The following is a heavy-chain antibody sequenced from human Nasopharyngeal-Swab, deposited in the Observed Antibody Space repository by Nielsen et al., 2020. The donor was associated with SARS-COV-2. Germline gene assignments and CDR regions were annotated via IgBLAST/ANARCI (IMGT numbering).Heavy chain of an antibody. CDR1: GFTFSSYA. D-gene: IGHD3-3*01. CDR2: ISSNGGST. CDR3: VKGPDYDFWSGYYTGIIGH. Sequence: GESLKISCSASGFTFSSYAMHWVRQAPGKGLEYVSAISSNGGSTYYADSVKGRFTISRDNSKNTLYLQMSSLRAEDTAVYYCVKGPDYDFWSGYYTGIIGHWGQGTLVTVSS. V-gene: IGHV3-64D*08. J-gene: IGHJ5*02.